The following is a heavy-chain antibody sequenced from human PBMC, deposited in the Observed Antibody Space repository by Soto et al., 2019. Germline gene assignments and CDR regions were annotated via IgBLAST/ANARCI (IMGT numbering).Heavy chain of an antibody. V-gene: IGHV3-7*01. J-gene: IGHJ5*02. CDR2: IRQDGGEK. CDR3: XXXXXXXXXXXCRGFWFDP. Sequence: EVQLVESGGGLVQPGGSLRLSCAASGFTFSSYWMTWVRQAPGKGLEWVANIRQDGGEKYYVDSVKGRFTISRDNAKDSLYLQMXXXXXXXXXXXXXXXXXXXXXXXXCRGFWFDPWGQGTLVTVSS. CDR1: GFTFSSYW. D-gene: IGHD2-15*01.